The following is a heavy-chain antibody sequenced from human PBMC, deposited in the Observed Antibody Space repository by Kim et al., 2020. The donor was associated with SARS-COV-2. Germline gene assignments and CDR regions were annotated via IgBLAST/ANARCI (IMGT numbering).Heavy chain of an antibody. CDR3: ATDGQDYYGSGSQFGLARFDP. CDR2: IVLGSGNT. J-gene: IGHJ5*02. V-gene: IGHV1-58*01. D-gene: IGHD3-10*01. Sequence: SVKVSCKASGFTFTTTAVQWVRQARGQRLEWIGWIVLGSGNTIYAQELQERVTITRDMSTSTAYLELRSLRPEDTAVYYCATDGQDYYGSGSQFGLARFDPWGQGTQLIVSS. CDR1: GFTFTTTA.